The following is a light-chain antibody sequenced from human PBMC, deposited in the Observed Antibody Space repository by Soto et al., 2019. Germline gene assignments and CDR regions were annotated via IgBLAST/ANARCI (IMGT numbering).Light chain of an antibody. Sequence: EIVLTQSPGTLSLSPRERATLSCRASQSVSSSFLAWYQQKPGQAPRLLIYGASSRATGIPDRFSGSGSGTDFTLTISRLEPEDFAVYYCQQYDRSPWTFGQGTKVEIK. CDR1: QSVSSSF. CDR3: QQYDRSPWT. J-gene: IGKJ1*01. CDR2: GAS. V-gene: IGKV3-20*01.